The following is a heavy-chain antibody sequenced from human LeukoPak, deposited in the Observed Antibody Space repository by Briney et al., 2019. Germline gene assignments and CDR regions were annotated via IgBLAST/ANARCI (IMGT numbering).Heavy chain of an antibody. CDR1: GFTFDDYA. CDR2: ISWNSGSI. Sequence: QPGRSLRLSCAASGFTFDDYAMHWVRQAPGKGLEWVSGISWNSGSIGYADSVKGRFTISRDNAKNSLYPQMNSLRAEDTALYYCAKARGSSSWFDYWGQGTLVTVSS. V-gene: IGHV3-9*01. CDR3: AKARGSSSWFDY. J-gene: IGHJ4*02. D-gene: IGHD6-13*01.